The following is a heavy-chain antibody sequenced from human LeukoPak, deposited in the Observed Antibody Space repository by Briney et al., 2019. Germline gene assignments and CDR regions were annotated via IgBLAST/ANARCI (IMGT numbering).Heavy chain of an antibody. CDR2: ISYDGSNK. J-gene: IGHJ4*02. V-gene: IGHV3-30*04. Sequence: PGGSLRLSCAASGFTFSSYAMHWVRQAPGKGLEWVAVISYDGSNKYYADSVKGRFTISRDNSKNTLYLQMNSLRAEDTAVYYCARGLNYYDSREPPYWGQGTLVTVSS. CDR3: ARGLNYYDSREPPY. D-gene: IGHD3-22*01. CDR1: GFTFSSYA.